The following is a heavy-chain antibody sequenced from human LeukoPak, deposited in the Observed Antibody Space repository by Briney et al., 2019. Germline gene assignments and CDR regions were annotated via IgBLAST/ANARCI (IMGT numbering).Heavy chain of an antibody. D-gene: IGHD3-16*01. J-gene: IGHJ5*02. CDR3: ARRGDLTRKLLRPNWFDP. Sequence: SETLSLTCAVYGGSFSGYYWSWIRQPPGKGLEWIGEINHSGSTNYNPSLKSRVTISVDTSKNQFSLKLSSVTAADTAVYYCARRGDLTRKLLRPNWFDPWGQGTLVTVSS. V-gene: IGHV4-34*01. CDR1: GGSFSGYY. CDR2: INHSGST.